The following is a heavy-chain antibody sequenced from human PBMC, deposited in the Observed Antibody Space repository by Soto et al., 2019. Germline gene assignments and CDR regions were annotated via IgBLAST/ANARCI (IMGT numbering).Heavy chain of an antibody. CDR1: GGSISSRSHY. CDR2: SFYRGST. V-gene: IGHV4-39*01. J-gene: IGHJ4*02. D-gene: IGHD3-3*01. CDR3: ATADGFGVVTPFFEY. Sequence: QLQLQESGPGLVKPSEPLSLTGPVSGGSISSRSHYWGWIRQSPGKHLEWIGSSFYRGSTHYNPSLKTRVTISVDTSKNQVSLKLYSVTAADTAGYYCATADGFGVVTPFFEYWGQGILVTVSS.